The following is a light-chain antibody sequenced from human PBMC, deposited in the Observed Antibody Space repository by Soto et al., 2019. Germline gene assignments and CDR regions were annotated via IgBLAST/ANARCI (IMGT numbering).Light chain of an antibody. CDR2: LVS. J-gene: IGKJ1*01. V-gene: IGKV2-30*01. CDR1: QSLVYSNGNTY. Sequence: DVVLTQSPLSLPVTLGQPASISCWSSQSLVYSNGNTYLNWFHQRPGQSPRRLIYLVSNRYSGVPGRFSGSGSGTDFTLKISRVEAEDVVVYYCMAGKHWPWTFGKGTKVEIK. CDR3: MAGKHWPWT.